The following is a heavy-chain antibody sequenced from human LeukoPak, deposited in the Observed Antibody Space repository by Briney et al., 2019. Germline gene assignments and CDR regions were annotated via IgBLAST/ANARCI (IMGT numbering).Heavy chain of an antibody. CDR2: ISAYNGNT. V-gene: IGHV1-18*01. Sequence: ASVKVSCKASGYTFTSYGISWVRQAPGQRLEWMGWISAYNGNTNYAQKLQDRLTLTTDTSTSTAYMELRSLRSDDTAVYYCAKDFLPYYDCAGGTFDSWGRGTLVTVSS. CDR3: AKDFLPYYDCAGGTFDS. CDR1: GYTFTSYG. J-gene: IGHJ4*02. D-gene: IGHD3-16*01.